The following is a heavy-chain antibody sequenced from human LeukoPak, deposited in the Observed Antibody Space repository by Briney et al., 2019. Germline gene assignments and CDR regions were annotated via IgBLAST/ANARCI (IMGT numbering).Heavy chain of an antibody. J-gene: IGHJ3*02. CDR3: ARRGGDTAMRDDAFDI. CDR2: IYYSGST. V-gene: IGHV4-59*08. D-gene: IGHD5-18*01. CDR1: GYSISSGHY. Sequence: SETLSLTCTVSGYSISSGHYWGWIRQPPGKGLEWIGYIYYSGSTNYNPSLKSRVTISVDTSKNQFSLKLSSVTAADTAVYYCARRGGDTAMRDDAFDIWGQGTMVTVSS.